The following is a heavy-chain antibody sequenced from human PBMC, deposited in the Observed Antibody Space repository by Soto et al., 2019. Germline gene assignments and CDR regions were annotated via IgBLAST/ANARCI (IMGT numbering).Heavy chain of an antibody. CDR3: AREQGAVAGGPFDY. Sequence: QVQLQESGPGLVKPSGTLSLTCAVSSGSISSSNWWSWVRQPPGKGLEWIGEIYHSGSTNYNPSLKSRVTTSVDKPKNQFSLKLSSVTAADTAVYYCAREQGAVAGGPFDYWGQGTLVTVSS. CDR2: IYHSGST. V-gene: IGHV4-4*02. CDR1: SGSISSSNW. J-gene: IGHJ4*02. D-gene: IGHD6-19*01.